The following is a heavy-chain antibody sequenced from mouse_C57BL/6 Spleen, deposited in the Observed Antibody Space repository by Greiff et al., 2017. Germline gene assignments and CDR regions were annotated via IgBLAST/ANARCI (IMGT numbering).Heavy chain of an antibody. D-gene: IGHD2-4*01. CDR3: ARDKDYDWFAY. CDR1: GYTFTSYW. Sequence: QVQLQQPGAELVRPGSSVKLSCKASGYTFTSYWMHWVKQRPIQGLEWIGNIDPSDSETHYNQKFKDKATLTVDKSSSTAYMQLSSLTSEDSAVYSCARDKDYDWFAYWGQGTLVTVSA. V-gene: IGHV1-52*01. J-gene: IGHJ3*01. CDR2: IDPSDSET.